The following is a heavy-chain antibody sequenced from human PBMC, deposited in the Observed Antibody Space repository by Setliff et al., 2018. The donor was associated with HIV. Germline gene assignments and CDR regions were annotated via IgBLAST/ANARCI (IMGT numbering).Heavy chain of an antibody. V-gene: IGHV4-59*01. CDR3: ARDPSLGYRYFDL. D-gene: IGHD3-16*01. CDR2: IYYNGNT. CDR1: GGSISSYY. J-gene: IGHJ2*01. Sequence: PSETLSLTCTVSGGSISSYYWSWIRQPPGKGLEWIGYIYYNGNTNYNPSLKSRVTISVDTSKNQLSLKLSSVTAADTAVYYCARDPSLGYRYFDLWGRGTLVTVSS.